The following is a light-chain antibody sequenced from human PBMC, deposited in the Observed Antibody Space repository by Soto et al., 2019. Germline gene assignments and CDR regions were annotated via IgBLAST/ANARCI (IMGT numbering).Light chain of an antibody. Sequence: EIVLTQSPATLSLSPGETATLSCRASQSVRSHLAWFQQKPGQAPRLLMYGVSTRATGMPARFSGSGSGTDFTLTISSLQPEDFATYYCQQSYSTRWTFGQGTKV. V-gene: IGKV3-11*01. J-gene: IGKJ1*01. CDR2: GVS. CDR3: QQSYSTRWT. CDR1: QSVRSH.